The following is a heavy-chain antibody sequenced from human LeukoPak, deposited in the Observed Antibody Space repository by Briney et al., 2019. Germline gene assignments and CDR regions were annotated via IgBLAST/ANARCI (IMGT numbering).Heavy chain of an antibody. V-gene: IGHV3-30*04. Sequence: GGSLRLSCAASGFTFSNYAMHWVRQAPGKGLEWVAVISYDGSNKYYADSVKGRFTISRDNSKNTVYLQMRNLRVEHTAVYCCAKVVAGNIDYYFDYWGQGILVAVSS. CDR1: GFTFSNYA. CDR3: AKVVAGNIDYYFDY. D-gene: IGHD2/OR15-2a*01. J-gene: IGHJ4*02. CDR2: ISYDGSNK.